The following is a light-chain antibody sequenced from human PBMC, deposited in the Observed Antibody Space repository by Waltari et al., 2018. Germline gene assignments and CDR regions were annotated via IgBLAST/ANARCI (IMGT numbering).Light chain of an antibody. J-gene: IGKJ2*01. V-gene: IGKV1-5*03. CDR3: QQYNTYSTYT. Sequence: DIQMTQSPSILSASVGDRVTITCRASQSIRTWLDWYQQKPGKSPKLLLYSTSNLETGVPSRFSGSGSGTEFSLTISSLQPDDFATYYCQQYNTYSTYTFGQGTKLEIK. CDR2: STS. CDR1: QSIRTW.